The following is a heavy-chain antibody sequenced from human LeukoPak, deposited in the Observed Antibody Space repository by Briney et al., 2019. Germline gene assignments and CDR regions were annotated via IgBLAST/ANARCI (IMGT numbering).Heavy chain of an antibody. Sequence: ASVKVSCKASGYTFTSYYMHWVRQAPGQGLEWMGIINPSGGSTSYAQKFQGRVTMTRDTSTSTVYMELSSLRSEDTAVYYCASASIQRSLRYFDRQDYYYYGMDVWGQGTTVTVSS. CDR3: ASASIQRSLRYFDRQDYYYYGMDV. CDR1: GYTFTSYY. CDR2: INPSGGST. D-gene: IGHD3-9*01. V-gene: IGHV1-46*01. J-gene: IGHJ6*02.